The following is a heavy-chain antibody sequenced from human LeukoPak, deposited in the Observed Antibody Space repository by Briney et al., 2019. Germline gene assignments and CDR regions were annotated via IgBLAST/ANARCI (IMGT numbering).Heavy chain of an antibody. J-gene: IGHJ4*02. CDR3: ARTSSGYLLFDY. CDR1: GYTFTSYG. Sequence: ASVKVSCKASGYTFTSYGISWVRQAPGQGLEWMGWISAYNGNTNYAQKLQGRVTMTTDTSTSTAYMELRSLRSDDTAMYYCARTSSGYLLFDYWGQGTLVTVSS. CDR2: ISAYNGNT. D-gene: IGHD3-22*01. V-gene: IGHV1-18*01.